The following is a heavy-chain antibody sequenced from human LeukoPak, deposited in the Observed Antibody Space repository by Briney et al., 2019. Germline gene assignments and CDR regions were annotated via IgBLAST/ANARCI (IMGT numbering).Heavy chain of an antibody. D-gene: IGHD2-2*01. CDR1: GGSISSSSYY. CDR3: ARHVHIVVLEGPPDGDYFDY. Sequence: PSETLSLTCTVSGGSISSSSYYWGWIRQPPGKGLEWIGSIYYSGSTYYNPSLKSRVTISVDTSKNQSSLKLSSVTAADTAVYYCARHVHIVVLEGPPDGDYFDYWGQGTLVTVSS. V-gene: IGHV4-39*01. CDR2: IYYSGST. J-gene: IGHJ4*02.